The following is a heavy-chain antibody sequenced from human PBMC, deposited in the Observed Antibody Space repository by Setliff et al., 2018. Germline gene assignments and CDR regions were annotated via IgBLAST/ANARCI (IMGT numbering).Heavy chain of an antibody. Sequence: LSLTCAVSGYSIRSGYYWGWIRQPPGKGLEWIGSIYHSGSTYYNPSLKSRVTISVDTSKNQFSLKLSYVTAADTAVYYCAREWVVHPKYNWFDPWGQGTLVTVSS. V-gene: IGHV4-38-2*02. CDR3: AREWVVHPKYNWFDP. D-gene: IGHD2-15*01. CDR1: GYSIRSGYY. J-gene: IGHJ5*02. CDR2: IYHSGST.